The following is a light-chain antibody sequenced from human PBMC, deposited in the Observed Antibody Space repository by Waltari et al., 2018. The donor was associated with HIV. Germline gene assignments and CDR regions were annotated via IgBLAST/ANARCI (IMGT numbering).Light chain of an antibody. CDR2: NNF. CDR3: ATWDRRLNGWV. Sequence: QSVLTQPPSAPGTPGQRITVSCSGSSSNIGSDAVYWYQQLPGTAPKLLIYNNFQRPSRVPDRFSGSKSGASASLAISGLQSEDEAVYFCATWDRRLNGWVFGGGTKVTVL. J-gene: IGLJ3*02. V-gene: IGLV1-44*01. CDR1: SSNIGSDA.